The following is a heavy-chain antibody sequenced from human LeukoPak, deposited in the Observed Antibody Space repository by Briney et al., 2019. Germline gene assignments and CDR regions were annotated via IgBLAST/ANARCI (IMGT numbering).Heavy chain of an antibody. J-gene: IGHJ3*02. CDR2: IIPIFGTA. Sequence: GASVKVSCKASGDTFSNYAISWVRQAPGQGLEWMGGIIPIFGTANYAQKFQGRVTITADESTSTAYMELSSLRSEDTAVYYCARDNSLRARHYADDAFDIWGQGTTVTVSS. V-gene: IGHV1-69*13. D-gene: IGHD4-17*01. CDR3: ARDNSLRARHYADDAFDI. CDR1: GDTFSNYA.